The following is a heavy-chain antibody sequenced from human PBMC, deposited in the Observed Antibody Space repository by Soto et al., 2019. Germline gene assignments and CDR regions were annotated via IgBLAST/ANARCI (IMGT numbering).Heavy chain of an antibody. CDR2: ILYDGSNK. CDR3: AKSRDAYNFYFYYGMDV. J-gene: IGHJ6*02. CDR1: GFTFSKYV. Sequence: GGSLRLCCAASGFTFSKYVMHWVRQTPGRGLEWVALILYDGSNKYYADSVKGRFTISRDNSKNTLYLQVSSLRAEDTAVYYCAKSRDAYNFYFYYGMDVWGQGTSVTSP. V-gene: IGHV3-30*18. D-gene: IGHD1-1*01.